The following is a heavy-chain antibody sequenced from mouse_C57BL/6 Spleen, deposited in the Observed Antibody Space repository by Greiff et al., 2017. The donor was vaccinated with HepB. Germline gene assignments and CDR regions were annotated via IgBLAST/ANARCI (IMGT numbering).Heavy chain of an antibody. CDR1: GYTFTTYW. CDR3: ARHEDDSNSAFAY. J-gene: IGHJ3*01. D-gene: IGHD2-5*01. CDR2: FYPGSGSI. V-gene: IGHV1-62-2*01. Sequence: QVQLQQPGAELVMPGASVKLSCKASGYTFTTYWMHWVKQRPGQGLEWIGWFYPGSGSIKYNEKFKDKATLTADKSSSTVYMELSRLTSEDSAVYFCARHEDDSNSAFAYWGQGTLVTVSA.